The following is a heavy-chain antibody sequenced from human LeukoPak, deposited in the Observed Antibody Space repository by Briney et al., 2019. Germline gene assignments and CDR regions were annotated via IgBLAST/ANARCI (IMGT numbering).Heavy chain of an antibody. CDR2: IYTSGST. D-gene: IGHD2-2*01. CDR1: GGSISSYY. Sequence: PSETLSLTCTVSGGSISSYYWSWIRQPPGKGLELIGYIYTSGSTNYNPSLKSRVTISVDTSKNQFSLKLSSVTAADTAVYYCARRYCSSTGCYFAFDIWGQGTMVTVSS. CDR3: ARRYCSSTGCYFAFDI. J-gene: IGHJ3*02. V-gene: IGHV4-4*08.